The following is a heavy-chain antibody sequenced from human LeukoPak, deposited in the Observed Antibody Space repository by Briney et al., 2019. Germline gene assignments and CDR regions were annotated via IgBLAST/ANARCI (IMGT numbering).Heavy chain of an antibody. CDR3: ASALLGIIPSY. Sequence: PGGSLRLSCAASGFTFSSYWMHWVRQAPGKGLVWVSSISSGSKNIFYADSVKGRFTISRDNAQNSLFLQMNSLRADDTAIYYCASALLGIIPSYWGRGTSVIVSS. J-gene: IGHJ4*02. CDR2: ISSGSKNI. CDR1: GFTFSSYW. D-gene: IGHD7-27*01. V-gene: IGHV3-21*06.